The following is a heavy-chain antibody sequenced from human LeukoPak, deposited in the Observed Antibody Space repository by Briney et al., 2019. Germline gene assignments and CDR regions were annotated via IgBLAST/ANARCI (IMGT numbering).Heavy chain of an antibody. CDR1: GVSISSRTYY. V-gene: IGHV4-39*01. CDR3: ARHVGRGSGHFDL. D-gene: IGHD3-10*01. CDR2: VYHSGAT. Sequence: PSETLSLTCTVSGVSISSRTYYWGWIRQPPGKGLEWIGSVYHSGATYDNPSLGSRVTISVDTSKNHFSLRLSSVIAADTAIYYCARHVGRGSGHFDLWGRGTLVTVSS. J-gene: IGHJ2*01.